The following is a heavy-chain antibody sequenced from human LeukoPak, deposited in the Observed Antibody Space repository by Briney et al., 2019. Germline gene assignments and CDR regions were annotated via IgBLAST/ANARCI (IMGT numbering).Heavy chain of an antibody. CDR1: GYSFTSYW. CDR2: IYPGDSDT. V-gene: IGHV5-51*01. Sequence: KSGESLKISCKASGYSFTSYWIGWVRQMPGKGLEWMGIIYPGDSDTRYSPSFQGQVTISADKSISTAYLQWSSLKASDTAMYYCALGSAPTYYYGSGSIYFDHWGQGTLVTVSS. CDR3: ALGSAPTYYYGSGSIYFDH. J-gene: IGHJ4*02. D-gene: IGHD3-10*01.